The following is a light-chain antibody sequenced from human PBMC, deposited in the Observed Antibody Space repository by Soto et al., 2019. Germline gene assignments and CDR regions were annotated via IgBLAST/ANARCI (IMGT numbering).Light chain of an antibody. J-gene: IGKJ1*01. Sequence: VLTQSPATLSLSPGERATLSCRASQSVSSYLAWYQQKPGQAPRLLIYDASNRATGIPARFSGSGSGTDFTLTISSLEPEDFAVYYCQPRSNWPPTFGQGTKVDIK. V-gene: IGKV3-11*01. CDR2: DAS. CDR3: QPRSNWPPT. CDR1: QSVSSY.